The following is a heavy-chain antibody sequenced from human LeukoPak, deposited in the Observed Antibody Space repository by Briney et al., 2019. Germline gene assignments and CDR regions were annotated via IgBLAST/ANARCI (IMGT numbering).Heavy chain of an antibody. J-gene: IGHJ4*02. CDR1: GFTFSDYS. D-gene: IGHD5-24*01. CDR2: IGIDSGNT. CDR3: ARDYKYAFDN. Sequence: GGPLRLSCAASGFTFSDYSMNWVRQAPGKGLEWISYIGIDSGNTNYADSVKGRFTISGDKAKNSLYLQMNSLRVEDTAVYYCARDYKYAFDNWGQGTLVTVSS. V-gene: IGHV3-48*01.